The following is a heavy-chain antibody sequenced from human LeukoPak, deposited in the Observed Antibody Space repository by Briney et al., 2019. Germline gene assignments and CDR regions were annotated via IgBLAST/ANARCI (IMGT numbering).Heavy chain of an antibody. J-gene: IGHJ3*02. D-gene: IGHD1-1*01. V-gene: IGHV1-2*02. CDR1: GYTFTGYY. Sequence: ASVKVSCKASGYTFTGYYMHWVRQAPGQGLEWMGWINPNSGGTNYAQKFQGRVTMTRDTSISTAYMELSRLRSDDTAVYYCARDMYTDAEDHERAFDIWGQGTMVTVSS. CDR2: INPNSGGT. CDR3: ARDMYTDAEDHERAFDI.